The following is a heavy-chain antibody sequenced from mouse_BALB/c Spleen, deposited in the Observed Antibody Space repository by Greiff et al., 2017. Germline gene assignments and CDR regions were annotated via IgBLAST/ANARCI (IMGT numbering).Heavy chain of an antibody. D-gene: IGHD1-2*01. CDR2: ISTYYGDA. Sequence: LVESGAELVRPGVSVKISCKGSGYTFTDYAMHWVKQSHAKSLEWIGVISTYYGDASYNQKFKGKATMTVDKSSSTAYMELARLTSEDSAIYYCARGLRLRYAMDYWGQGTSVTVSS. J-gene: IGHJ4*01. V-gene: IGHV1S137*01. CDR3: ARGLRLRYAMDY. CDR1: GYTFTDYA.